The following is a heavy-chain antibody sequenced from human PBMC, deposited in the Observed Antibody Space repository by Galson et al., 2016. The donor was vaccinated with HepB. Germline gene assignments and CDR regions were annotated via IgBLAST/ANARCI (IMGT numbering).Heavy chain of an antibody. J-gene: IGHJ4*02. CDR3: ARDRRPGGRVGGYYPLDY. Sequence: SVKVSCKASGYTFTSYYFHWVRQAPGQGLEWMGIIDPSGDTTSYAQKFQGRVTMTTDTSTRTVSMEVNSLRSEDTAVYYCARDRRPGGRVGGYYPLDYWGQGTLVTVSS. CDR2: IDPSGDTT. V-gene: IGHV1-46*01. D-gene: IGHD3-22*01. CDR1: GYTFTSYY.